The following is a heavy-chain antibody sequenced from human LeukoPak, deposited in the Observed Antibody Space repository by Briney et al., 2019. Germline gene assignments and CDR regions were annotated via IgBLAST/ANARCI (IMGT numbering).Heavy chain of an antibody. D-gene: IGHD4/OR15-4a*01. Sequence: PGGSLRLSCAASGFTFNDYAMTWVRQAPGKGLEWVSLISASGSKTYYEGSAKGRFIISRDNSKNTLNLQMTNLRAEDTALYYCAKGIYDYALDFWGQGALVTVSS. CDR2: ISASGSKT. J-gene: IGHJ4*02. CDR1: GFTFNDYA. V-gene: IGHV3-23*01. CDR3: AKGIYDYALDF.